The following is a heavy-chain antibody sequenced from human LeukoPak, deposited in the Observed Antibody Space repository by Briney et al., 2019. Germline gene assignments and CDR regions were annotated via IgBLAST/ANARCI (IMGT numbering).Heavy chain of an antibody. J-gene: IGHJ5*02. D-gene: IGHD5-18*01. V-gene: IGHV3-7*01. CDR2: IKQDGSEK. CDR3: ARARLGYSYGS. CDR1: GFTFSDYW. Sequence: GGSLRLSCVASGFTFSDYWMSWVRQAPGKGLEWVANIKQDGSEKYYVDSVKGRFTISRDNAKNSLYLQMNSLRAEDTAVYYCARARLGYSYGSWGQGTLVTVSS.